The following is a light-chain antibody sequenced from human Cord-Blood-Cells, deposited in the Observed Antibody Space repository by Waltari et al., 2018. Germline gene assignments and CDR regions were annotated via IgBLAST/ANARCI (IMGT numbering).Light chain of an antibody. CDR2: GAS. Sequence: EIVMSQSPATLSLCPGQRATLSCRASQSVRSNLAWYQQKPGQAPRLLIYGASTRATGIPARFSGSGSGTEFTLTISSLQSEDFAVYYCQQYNNWPRTFGQGTKVEIK. CDR3: QQYNNWPRT. J-gene: IGKJ1*01. CDR1: QSVRSN. V-gene: IGKV3-15*01.